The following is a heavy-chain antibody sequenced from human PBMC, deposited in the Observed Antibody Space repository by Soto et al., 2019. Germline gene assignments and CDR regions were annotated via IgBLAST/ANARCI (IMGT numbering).Heavy chain of an antibody. V-gene: IGHV4-39*01. D-gene: IGHD1-1*01. Sequence: QVHLQESSPGLVKPSETLSLTCTVSGGSIRSSNYFWGVIRQPPGKGLEWIGSINYSGSTSYNLSLKSRVTISVDSSKNQFSLNLSLVTAADTAVYFCAGITTPGYWGRGTLVTVAS. J-gene: IGHJ4*02. CDR1: GGSIRSSNYF. CDR2: INYSGST. CDR3: AGITTPGY.